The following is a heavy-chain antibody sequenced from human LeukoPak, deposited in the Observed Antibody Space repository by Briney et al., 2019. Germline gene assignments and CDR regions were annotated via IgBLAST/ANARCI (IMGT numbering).Heavy chain of an antibody. CDR3: ASSPRRSYGSGSYGFLNWFDP. D-gene: IGHD3-10*01. CDR1: GYTLTELS. V-gene: IGHV1-24*01. J-gene: IGHJ5*02. CDR2: FDPEDGET. Sequence: ASVKVSCKVSGYTLTELSMHWVRQAPGKGLEWMGGFDPEDGETIYAQKFQGRVTMTEDTSTDTAYMELSSLRSEDTAVYYCASSPRRSYGSGSYGFLNWFDPWGQGTLVTVSS.